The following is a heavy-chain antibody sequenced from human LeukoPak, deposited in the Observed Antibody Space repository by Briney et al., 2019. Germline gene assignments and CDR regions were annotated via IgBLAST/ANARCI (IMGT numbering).Heavy chain of an antibody. CDR2: ITGSGGST. Sequence: GGSLRLSCVASGFTFSTYGMSWVRQAPGKGLEWVSAITGSGGSTYYADSVKGRFTISRDNSKNTLYLQINSLRVEDTAVYYCARELYYDFWSGYYNLGAFDIWGQGTMVTVSS. D-gene: IGHD3-3*01. V-gene: IGHV3-23*01. CDR1: GFTFSTYG. CDR3: ARELYYDFWSGYYNLGAFDI. J-gene: IGHJ3*02.